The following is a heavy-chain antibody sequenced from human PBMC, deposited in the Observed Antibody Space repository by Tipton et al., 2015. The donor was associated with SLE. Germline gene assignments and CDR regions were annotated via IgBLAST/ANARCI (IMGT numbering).Heavy chain of an antibody. Sequence: TLSLTCTVSGGSISSGGYYWSWIRQHPGKGLEWIGYIYYSGSTYYNPSLKSRVTISVDTSKNQLSLKLSSVTAADTAVYYCARAGTGTAWGTFDIWGPGTMVTVSS. D-gene: IGHD1-14*01. CDR3: ARAGTGTAWGTFDI. J-gene: IGHJ3*02. CDR2: IYYSGST. V-gene: IGHV4-31*03. CDR1: GGSISSGGYY.